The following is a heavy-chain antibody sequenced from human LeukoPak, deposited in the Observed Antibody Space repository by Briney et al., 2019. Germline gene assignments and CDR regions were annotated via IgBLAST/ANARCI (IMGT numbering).Heavy chain of an antibody. J-gene: IGHJ4*02. CDR1: GFTFSSYS. D-gene: IGHD6-13*01. V-gene: IGHV3-21*01. Sequence: GGSLRLSCAASGFTFSSYSMNWVRQAPGKGLEWVSSISSSSSYIYYADSVKGRFTISRDNAKNSLYLQMNSLRAEDTAVYYCARAVSSWPHERFDYWGQGTLVTVSS. CDR2: ISSSSSYI. CDR3: ARAVSSWPHERFDY.